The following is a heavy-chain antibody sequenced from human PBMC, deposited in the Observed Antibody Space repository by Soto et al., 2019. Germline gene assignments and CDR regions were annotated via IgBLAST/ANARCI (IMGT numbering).Heavy chain of an antibody. Sequence: SETLSLTCTVSGGSIRSGGYYWSWIRQHPGKGLEWIGYIYYSGSTYYNPSLKSRVTISVDTSKNQFSLKLSSVTAADTAVYYCARDMEQQHSDAFDIWGQGTMVTVSS. V-gene: IGHV4-31*03. CDR2: IYYSGST. CDR3: ARDMEQQHSDAFDI. D-gene: IGHD6-13*01. CDR1: GGSIRSGGYY. J-gene: IGHJ3*02.